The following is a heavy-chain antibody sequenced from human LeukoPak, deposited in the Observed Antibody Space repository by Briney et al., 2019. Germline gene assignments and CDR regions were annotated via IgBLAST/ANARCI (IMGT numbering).Heavy chain of an antibody. V-gene: IGHV3-23*01. CDR3: AKKYSNSWTAFDY. Sequence: GGSLRLSCAASGFTFSSYVMSWVRQAPGKGLEWVSAITGGGNTYYADSVKGRFTISRDNSKNTLFLQMDSLRAGDTAVYYCAKKYSNSWTAFDYWGQGTLVTVSS. CDR2: ITGGGNT. J-gene: IGHJ4*02. D-gene: IGHD6-13*01. CDR1: GFTFSSYV.